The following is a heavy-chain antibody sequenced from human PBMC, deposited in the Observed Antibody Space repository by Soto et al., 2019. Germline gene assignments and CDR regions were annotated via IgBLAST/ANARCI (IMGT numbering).Heavy chain of an antibody. CDR1: GYTFTSYG. CDR3: ARDLGGGISAP. J-gene: IGHJ5*02. V-gene: IGHV1-18*01. CDR2: INAYNGNT. D-gene: IGHD6-13*01. Sequence: QVQVVQSGAEVKKPGASVKVSCKASGYTFTSYGISWVRQAPGKGLEGRGWINAYNGNTKYAQKLQGRVTMTTDTSTSTAYMELRSLRSDDTAVYYCARDLGGGISAPWGQGTLVTVSS.